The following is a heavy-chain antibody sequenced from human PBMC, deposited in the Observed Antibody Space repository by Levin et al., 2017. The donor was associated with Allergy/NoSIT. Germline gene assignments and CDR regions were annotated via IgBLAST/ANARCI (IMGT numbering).Heavy chain of an antibody. J-gene: IGHJ5*02. V-gene: IGHV4-34*01. D-gene: IGHD6-19*01. CDR2: INHSGST. CDR1: GGSFSGYY. Sequence: SETLSLTCAVYGGSFSGYYWSWIRQPPGKGLEWIGEINHSGSTNYNPSLKSRVTISVDTSKNQFSLKLSSVTAADTAVYYCARGIAVAGTAEIPWGQGTLVTVSS. CDR3: ARGIAVAGTAEIP.